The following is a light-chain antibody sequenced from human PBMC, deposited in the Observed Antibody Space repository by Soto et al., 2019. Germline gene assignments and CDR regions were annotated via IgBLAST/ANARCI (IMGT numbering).Light chain of an antibody. V-gene: IGLV2-14*03. CDR3: SSYTGSSTPMV. CDR1: SSDVGSYNY. CDR2: DVS. Sequence: QSALTQPASVSGSPGQSITISCTGTSSDVGSYNYVSWYQQHPGKAPKLMIYDVSDGPSGVSNRFSGSKSGNTASLTISGLQAEDEADYYCSSYTGSSTPMVFGGGTKLTVL. J-gene: IGLJ2*01.